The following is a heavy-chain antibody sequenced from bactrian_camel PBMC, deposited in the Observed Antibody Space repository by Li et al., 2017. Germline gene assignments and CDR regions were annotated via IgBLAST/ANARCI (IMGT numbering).Heavy chain of an antibody. Sequence: LVESGGGSVQAGGSLSLSCVASGFTFSSYAYGMSWVRQAPGKGLEWVSGCNSDGTNTFYADSVKGRFTISRDNAKNTAYLQMNSLKPEDTAMYYCAVSRGYCIAPFGNADYWGQGTQVTVS. V-gene: IGHV3S7*01. CDR1: GFTFSSYA. CDR3: AVSRGYCIAPFGNADY. D-gene: IGHD2*01. J-gene: IGHJ4*01. CDR2: CNSDGTNT.